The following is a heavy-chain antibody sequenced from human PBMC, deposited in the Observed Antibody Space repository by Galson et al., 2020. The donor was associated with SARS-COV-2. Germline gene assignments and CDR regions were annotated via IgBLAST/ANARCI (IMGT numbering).Heavy chain of an antibody. Sequence: SVKVSCKASGGTFSSYAISWVRQAPGQGLEWMGGIIPIFGTANYAQKFQGRVTITADESTSTAYMELSSLRSEDTAVYYCARVGCGGGSCYNPFDYWGQGTLVTVSS. CDR1: GGTFSSYA. V-gene: IGHV1-69*13. CDR3: ARVGCGGGSCYNPFDY. D-gene: IGHD2-15*01. J-gene: IGHJ4*02. CDR2: IIPIFGTA.